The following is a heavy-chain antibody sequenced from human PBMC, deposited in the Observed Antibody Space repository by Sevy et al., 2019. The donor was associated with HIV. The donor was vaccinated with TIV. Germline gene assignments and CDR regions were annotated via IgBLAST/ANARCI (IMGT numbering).Heavy chain of an antibody. Sequence: ASVKVSCKASGYTFTSYDINWVRQATGQGLEWMGWMNPNSGNTGYAQKFQGRVTMTRNNSINTAYMELSLRSEDTAVYYRARRWTGGGNSQGYWGQGTLVTVSS. V-gene: IGHV1-8*01. CDR1: GYTFTSYD. J-gene: IGHJ4*02. D-gene: IGHD4-4*01. CDR3: ARRWTGGGNSQGY. CDR2: MNPNSGNT.